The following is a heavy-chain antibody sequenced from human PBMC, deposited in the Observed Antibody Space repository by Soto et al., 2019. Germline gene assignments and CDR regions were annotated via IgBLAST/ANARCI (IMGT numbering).Heavy chain of an antibody. CDR3: ATYSSVYYSYTMDV. J-gene: IGHJ6*02. Sequence: LGESLKISCKGSGDSFTSYRIGWVRQMPGKGLEWMGIIYPGESNTRYSPSFQGQVTISADKSIGTAYLQWSSLKASDTAMYYCATYSSVYYSYTMDVWGQGTTVTVSS. CDR1: GDSFTSYR. V-gene: IGHV5-51*01. CDR2: IYPGESNT. D-gene: IGHD3-22*01.